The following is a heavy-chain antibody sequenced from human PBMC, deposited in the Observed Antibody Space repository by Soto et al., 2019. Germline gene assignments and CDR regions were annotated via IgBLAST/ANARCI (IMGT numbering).Heavy chain of an antibody. CDR1: GFTFSSYA. J-gene: IGHJ4*02. D-gene: IGHD1-20*01. CDR3: ASERYNWNDGRFDY. V-gene: IGHV3-23*01. Sequence: EVQLLESGGGLVQPGGSLRLSCAASGFTFSSYAMSWVRQAPGKGLEWVSAISGSGGSTYYADSVKGRFTISRDTPKNTLYLQMNSLRAEDTAVYYCASERYNWNDGRFDYWGQGTLVTVSS. CDR2: ISGSGGST.